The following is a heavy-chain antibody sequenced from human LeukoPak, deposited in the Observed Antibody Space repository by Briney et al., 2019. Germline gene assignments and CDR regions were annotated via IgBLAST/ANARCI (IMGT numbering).Heavy chain of an antibody. Sequence: PGGSLSLSCAASGFTVSSNYMRWVRQAPGKGLEWVSLIYSGGSTYYADSVKGRFAISRDNSKNTLYLQMNSLRAEDTAVYYCARSAGIDATIVLGYWGQGTLVTVSS. D-gene: IGHD5-12*01. J-gene: IGHJ4*02. CDR1: GFTVSSNY. CDR2: IYSGGST. CDR3: ARSAGIDATIVLGY. V-gene: IGHV3-66*01.